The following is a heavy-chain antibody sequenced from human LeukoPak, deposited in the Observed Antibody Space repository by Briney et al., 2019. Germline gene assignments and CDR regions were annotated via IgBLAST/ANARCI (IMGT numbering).Heavy chain of an antibody. D-gene: IGHD3-10*01. V-gene: IGHV4-59*01. CDR2: IYHSGST. J-gene: IGHJ6*03. Sequence: PSETLSLTCTVSGGSINSYYWSWIRQPPGKGLEWIGYIYHSGSTNCNPSLKSRVTISVDTSKNQFSLKLSSVTAADTAVYYCARGDGSGSHYMDVWGKGTTVTASS. CDR3: ARGDGSGSHYMDV. CDR1: GGSINSYY.